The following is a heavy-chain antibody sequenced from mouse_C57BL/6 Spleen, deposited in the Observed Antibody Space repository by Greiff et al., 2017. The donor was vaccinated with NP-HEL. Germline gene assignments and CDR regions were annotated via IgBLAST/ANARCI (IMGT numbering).Heavy chain of an antibody. CDR1: GYTFTSYW. Sequence: VQLQQPGTELVKPGASVKLSCKASGYTFTSYWMHWVKQRPGQGLEWIGNINPSNGGTNYNEKFKSKATLTVDKSSSTAYMQLSSLTSEDSAVYYCARGPSLLLRPYYYAMDYWGQGTSVTVSS. J-gene: IGHJ4*01. D-gene: IGHD1-1*01. V-gene: IGHV1-53*01. CDR2: INPSNGGT. CDR3: ARGPSLLLRPYYYAMDY.